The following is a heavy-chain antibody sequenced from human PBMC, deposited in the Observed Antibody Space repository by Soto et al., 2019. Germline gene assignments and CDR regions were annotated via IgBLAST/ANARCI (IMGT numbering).Heavy chain of an antibody. J-gene: IGHJ4*02. V-gene: IGHV3-53*01. CDR2: IYSGGST. D-gene: IGHD3-16*01. Sequence: EVQLVESGGGLIQPGGSLRLSCAASEFTVSSNHMSWVRQAPGKGLEWVSVIYSGGSTYYADSVKGRFTISRDHSENTLYLQMNSLRAEDTAFYYSASQSTYTFDYWGQGTLVTVSS. CDR3: ASQSTYTFDY. CDR1: EFTVSSNH.